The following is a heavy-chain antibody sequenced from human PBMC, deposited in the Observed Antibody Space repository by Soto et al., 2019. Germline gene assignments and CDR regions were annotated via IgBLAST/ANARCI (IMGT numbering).Heavy chain of an antibody. J-gene: IGHJ6*02. V-gene: IGHV4-59*01. CDR2: IYYSGST. CDR3: ARDRNWKGYSGMDV. D-gene: IGHD1-1*01. CDR1: GGSISSYY. Sequence: SETLSLTCTVSGGSISSYYWSWIRQPPGKGLEWIGYIYYSGSTNYNPSLKSRVTISVDTSKNQFSLKLSSVTAADTAVYYCARDRNWKGYSGMDVRGQGTTVTVSS.